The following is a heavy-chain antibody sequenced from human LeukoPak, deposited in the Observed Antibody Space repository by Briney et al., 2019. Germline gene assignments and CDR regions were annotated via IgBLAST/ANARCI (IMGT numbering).Heavy chain of an antibody. V-gene: IGHV3-9*01. CDR3: ALIVVPDNWFDP. J-gene: IGHJ5*02. D-gene: IGHD2-2*01. CDR2: ISWNSGSI. CDR1: GFTFDDYA. Sequence: SGGSLRLSCAASGFTFDDYAMHWVRQAPGKGLEWVSGISWNSGSIGYADSVKGRFTISRDNAKNSLYLQMNSLRAEDTALYYCALIVVPDNWFDPWGQGTLVTVSS.